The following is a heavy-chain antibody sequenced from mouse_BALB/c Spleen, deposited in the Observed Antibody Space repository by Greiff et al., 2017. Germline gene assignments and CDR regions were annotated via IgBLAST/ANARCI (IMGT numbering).Heavy chain of an antibody. V-gene: IGHV5-4*02. Sequence: EVQRVESGGGLVKPGGSLKLSCAASGFTFSDYYMYWVRQTPEKRLEWVATISAGGSYTYYPDSVKGRFTISRDNAKNNLYLQMSSLKSEDTAMYYCARDGGNYFDYWGQGTTLTVSS. CDR3: ARDGGNYFDY. CDR2: ISAGGSYT. J-gene: IGHJ2*01. D-gene: IGHD1-1*02. CDR1: GFTFSDYY.